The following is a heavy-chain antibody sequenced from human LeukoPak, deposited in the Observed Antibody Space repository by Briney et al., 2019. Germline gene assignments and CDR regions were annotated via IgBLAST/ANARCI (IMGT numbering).Heavy chain of an antibody. V-gene: IGHV4-4*02. CDR3: AKWGSTSSASGFDY. Sequence: SGSLSLTCAVSGDSINTYTWWHWVRQPPGKGLQWIGEIFHTGSTFYNPSLKSRVTISVDKSKNQFSLKLSSVTAADTAVYYCAKWGSTSSASGFDYWGQGTLVTVSS. CDR1: GDSINTYTW. CDR2: IFHTGST. J-gene: IGHJ4*02. D-gene: IGHD2-2*01.